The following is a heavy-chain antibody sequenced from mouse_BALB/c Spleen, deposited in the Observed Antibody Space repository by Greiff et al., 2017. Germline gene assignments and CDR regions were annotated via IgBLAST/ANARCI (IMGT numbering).Heavy chain of an antibody. J-gene: IGHJ3*01. D-gene: IGHD2-4*01. V-gene: IGHV2-9*02. CDR1: GFSLTSYG. CDR2: IWAGGST. Sequence: VQRVESGPGLVAPSQSLSITCTVSGFSLTSYGVYWVRQPPGKGLEWLGVIWAGGSTNYNSALMSRLSISKDNSKSQVFLKMNSLQTDDTAMYYCARSTMITGAWFAYWGQGTLVTVSA. CDR3: ARSTMITGAWFAY.